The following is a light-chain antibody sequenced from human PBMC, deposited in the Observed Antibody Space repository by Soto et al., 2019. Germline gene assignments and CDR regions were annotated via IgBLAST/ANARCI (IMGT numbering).Light chain of an antibody. CDR1: SSDVGGYNY. Sequence: QSALTQPASVSGSPGQSITISCTGTSSDVGGYNYVSWYQQHPGKAPKLMIYEVSNRPSGVSNRFSGSKSGNTASLTISGLQAEDEADYYCSSYTSSSTFVFGGGTNLTVL. CDR3: SSYTSSSTFV. V-gene: IGLV2-14*01. CDR2: EVS. J-gene: IGLJ2*01.